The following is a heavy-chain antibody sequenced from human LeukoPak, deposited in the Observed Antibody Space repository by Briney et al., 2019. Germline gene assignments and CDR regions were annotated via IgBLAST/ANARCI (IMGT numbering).Heavy chain of an antibody. CDR2: ISSSGSTI. Sequence: PGGSLRLSCAASGFTFSSYEMNWVRQAPGKGLEWVSYISSSGSTIYYADSVKGRFTISRDNAKNSLYLQMNSLRAEDTAVYYCARDRGGYKFDYWGQGTLVTVSS. CDR1: GFTFSSYE. D-gene: IGHD5-24*01. V-gene: IGHV3-48*03. CDR3: ARDRGGYKFDY. J-gene: IGHJ4*02.